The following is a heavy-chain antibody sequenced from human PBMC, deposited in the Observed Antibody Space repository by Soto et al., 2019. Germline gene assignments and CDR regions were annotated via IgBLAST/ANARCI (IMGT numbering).Heavy chain of an antibody. Sequence: LRLSCAASGFTFSSYAMSWVRQAPGKGLGWVSAISGSGGSTYYADSVKGRFTISRDNSKNTLYLQMNSLRAEDTAVYYCAKGYPYLVTPFDYWGQGTLVTVSS. D-gene: IGHD1-1*01. CDR1: GFTFSSYA. V-gene: IGHV3-23*01. J-gene: IGHJ4*02. CDR2: ISGSGGST. CDR3: AKGYPYLVTPFDY.